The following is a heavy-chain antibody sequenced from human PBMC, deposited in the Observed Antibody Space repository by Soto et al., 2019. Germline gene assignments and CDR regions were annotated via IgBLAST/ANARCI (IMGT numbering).Heavy chain of an antibody. CDR2: ISYDGSNK. D-gene: IGHD3-22*01. V-gene: IGHV3-30*03. J-gene: IGHJ5*02. Sequence: GGSLRLSCAASGFSFGSYGMHWVRQAPGKGLEWVTLISYDGSNKYYADSVKGRFIVSRDNSKNTLYLQMNSLRAEDTAVYYCARDPREYYYDSSGYYYASWFDPWGQGTLVTVSS. CDR1: GFSFGSYG. CDR3: ARDPREYYYDSSGYYYASWFDP.